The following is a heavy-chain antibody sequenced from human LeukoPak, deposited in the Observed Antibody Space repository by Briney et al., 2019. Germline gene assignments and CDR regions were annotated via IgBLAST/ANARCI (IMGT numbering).Heavy chain of an antibody. D-gene: IGHD3-10*01. CDR3: AGGGATGAPGHFDY. CDR2: IYYSGSA. J-gene: IGHJ4*02. V-gene: IGHV4-59*01. CDR1: GGSISSYY. Sequence: SETLSPTCTVSGGSISSYYWSWIRQPPGKGLEWIGYIYYSGSANYNPSLKSRVTISVDTSKNQFSLKLSSVTAADTAVYYCAGGGATGAPGHFDYWGQGTLVTVSS.